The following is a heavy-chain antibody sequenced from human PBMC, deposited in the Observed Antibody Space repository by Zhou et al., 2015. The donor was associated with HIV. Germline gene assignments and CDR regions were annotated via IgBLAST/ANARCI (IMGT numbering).Heavy chain of an antibody. D-gene: IGHD3-22*01. CDR3: AKSSADSDYAFDT. Sequence: QVQLVQSGAEVKKPGASVKVSCKASGYSFTAYYIHWLRQAPGQRLEWMGGITPLFDIEEYAEKFRGRLTITVDESTGAAYMDLRSLRYEDAAVYYCAKSSADSDYAFDTWGQGTQVVVSS. J-gene: IGHJ3*02. V-gene: IGHV1-69*01. CDR1: GYSFTAYY. CDR2: ITPLFDIE.